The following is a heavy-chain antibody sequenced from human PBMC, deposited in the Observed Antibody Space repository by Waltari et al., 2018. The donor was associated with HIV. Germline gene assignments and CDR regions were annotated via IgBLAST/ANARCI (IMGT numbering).Heavy chain of an antibody. CDR2: MYSSGST. D-gene: IGHD3-22*01. CDR1: GGSMSSYY. V-gene: IGHV4-4*07. CDR3: VGVYHYDSSGYYPKKYYFDY. Sequence: QVQLQESGPGLVKPSETLSLTCTVSGGSMSSYYWSWIRQPAGKGLEWIGRMYSSGSTKYNPSLKSRVTMSVDTSKNQFSLKLSSVTAADTAVYYCVGVYHYDSSGYYPKKYYFDYWGQGTLVTVSS. J-gene: IGHJ4*02.